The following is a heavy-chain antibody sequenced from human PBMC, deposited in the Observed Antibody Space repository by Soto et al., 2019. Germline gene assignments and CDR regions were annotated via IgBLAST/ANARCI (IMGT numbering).Heavy chain of an antibody. V-gene: IGHV3-33*01. CDR3: ARDQWLVLSYFDY. CDR1: GFTFSSYG. Sequence: QVQLVESGGGVVQPGRSLRLSCAASGFTFSSYGMHWDRQAPGKGLEWVAVIWYDGSNKYYADSVKGRFTISRDNSKNTLYLQMNSLRAEDTAVYYCARDQWLVLSYFDYWGQGTLVTVSS. D-gene: IGHD6-19*01. CDR2: IWYDGSNK. J-gene: IGHJ4*02.